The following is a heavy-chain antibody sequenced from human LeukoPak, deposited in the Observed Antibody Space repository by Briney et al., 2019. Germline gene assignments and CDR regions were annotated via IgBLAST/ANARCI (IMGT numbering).Heavy chain of an antibody. V-gene: IGHV4-4*02. Sequence: SGTLSLTCAVSGGSISSSNWWSWVRQPPGKGLEWIGEIYHSGSTNYNPSLKSRVTISVDKSKNQFSLKLSSVTAADTAVYYCARGVYDILTGYYYMDVWGKGTTVTISS. J-gene: IGHJ6*03. CDR1: GGSISSSNW. CDR3: ARGVYDILTGYYYMDV. CDR2: IYHSGST. D-gene: IGHD3-9*01.